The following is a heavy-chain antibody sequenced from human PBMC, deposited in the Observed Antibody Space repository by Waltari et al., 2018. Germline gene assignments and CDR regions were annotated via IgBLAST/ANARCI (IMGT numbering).Heavy chain of an antibody. D-gene: IGHD6-13*01. J-gene: IGHJ4*02. CDR1: GGTFSSYT. CDR3: ARLQFVQEAAGGDY. Sequence: QVQLVQSGAEVKKPGSSVKVSCKASGGTFSSYTISWVRQAPGQGLEWMGRIIPILGIANYAQKFQGRVTITADKSTSTAYMELSSLRSEDTAVYYCARLQFVQEAAGGDYWGQGTLVTVSS. V-gene: IGHV1-69*02. CDR2: IIPILGIA.